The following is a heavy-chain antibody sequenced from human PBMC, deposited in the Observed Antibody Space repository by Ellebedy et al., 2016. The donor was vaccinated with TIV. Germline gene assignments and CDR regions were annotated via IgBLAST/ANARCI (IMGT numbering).Heavy chain of an antibody. CDR2: IYNSGGT. CDR3: SNYMVATMLDY. Sequence: MPSETLSLTCTVSGGSITSGNYYWGWIRQPPGKGLEWIGSIYNSGGTHYNPSLTGRVTISIDTSKSQFSLRLSSVTAADTAVYYCSNYMVATMLDYWGQGTLVTVSS. D-gene: IGHD5-12*01. V-gene: IGHV4-39*01. CDR1: GGSITSGNYY. J-gene: IGHJ4*02.